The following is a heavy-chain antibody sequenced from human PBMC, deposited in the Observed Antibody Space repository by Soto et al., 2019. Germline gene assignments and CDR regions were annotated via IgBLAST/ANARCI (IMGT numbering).Heavy chain of an antibody. CDR2: IWYDGSNK. V-gene: IGHV3-33*01. CDR1: GFTFSSYG. J-gene: IGHJ4*02. D-gene: IGHD2-15*01. Sequence: QVQLVESGGGVVQPGRSLRLSCAASGFTFSSYGMHWVRQAPGKGLEWVAVIWYDGSNKYYADSVKGRFTISRDNSKNTLYLQMSSLRAEDTAVYYCAREGGSCYDYWGQGTLVTVSS. CDR3: AREGGSCYDY.